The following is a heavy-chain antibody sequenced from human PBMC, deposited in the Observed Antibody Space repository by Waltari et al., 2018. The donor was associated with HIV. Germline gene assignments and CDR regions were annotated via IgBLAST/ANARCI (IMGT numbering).Heavy chain of an antibody. J-gene: IGHJ6*02. Sequence: QLQLQESGPGLVKPSETLSLTCTVSGGSISSSSYYWGWIRQPPGKGLEWIGSIYYSGSTYYNPSLKSRVTISVDTSKKQFSLKLRSVTAADTAVYYCASLGSHYYGMDVWGQGTTVTVSS. D-gene: IGHD1-26*01. CDR1: GGSISSSSYY. CDR2: IYYSGST. V-gene: IGHV4-39*01. CDR3: ASLGSHYYGMDV.